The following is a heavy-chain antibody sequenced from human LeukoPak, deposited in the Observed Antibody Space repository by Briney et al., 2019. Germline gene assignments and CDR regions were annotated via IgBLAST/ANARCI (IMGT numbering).Heavy chain of an antibody. J-gene: IGHJ4*02. CDR2: INPNSGGT. CDR3: ARDDRDGYLDY. V-gene: IGHV1-2*02. CDR1: GYTFTSYG. D-gene: IGHD5-24*01. Sequence: ASVKVSCKASGYTFTSYGISWVRQAPGQGLEWMGWINPNSGGTNYAQKFQGRVTMTRDTSISTAYMELSRLRSDDTAVYYCARDDRDGYLDYWGQGTLVTVSS.